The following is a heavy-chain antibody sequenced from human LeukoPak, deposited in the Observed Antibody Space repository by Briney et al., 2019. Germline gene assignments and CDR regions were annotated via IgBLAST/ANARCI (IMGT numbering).Heavy chain of an antibody. CDR1: GGSISSGSYY. V-gene: IGHV4-61*02. CDR3: ARAGSIVVVPAAVDYYYYMDV. J-gene: IGHJ6*03. Sequence: SETLSLTCTVSGGSISSGSYYWSWIRQPAGKGLEWIGRIYTSGSTNYNPSLKSRVTISVDTSKNQFSLKLSPVTAADTAVYYCARAGSIVVVPAAVDYYYYMDVWGKGTTVTVSS. CDR2: IYTSGST. D-gene: IGHD2-2*01.